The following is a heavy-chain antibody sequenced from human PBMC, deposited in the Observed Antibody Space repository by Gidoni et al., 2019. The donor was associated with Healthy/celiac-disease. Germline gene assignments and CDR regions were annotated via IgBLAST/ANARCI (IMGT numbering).Heavy chain of an antibody. CDR2: IYPGDSDT. Sequence: EVQLVQSGAEVKKPGESLKISCKGSGYSFTSYWIGWVRQLPGKGLEWMGIIYPGDSDTRYSPSFQGQVTISADKSISTAYLQWSSLKASDTAMYYCARPGSTYYDRGDAFDIWGQGTMVTVSS. CDR3: ARPGSTYYDRGDAFDI. J-gene: IGHJ3*02. V-gene: IGHV5-51*01. D-gene: IGHD3-22*01. CDR1: GYSFTSYW.